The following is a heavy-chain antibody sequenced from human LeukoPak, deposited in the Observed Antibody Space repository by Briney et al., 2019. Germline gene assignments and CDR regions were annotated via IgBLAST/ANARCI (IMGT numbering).Heavy chain of an antibody. Sequence: SETLSLTCAVYGGSFSGYYWSWIRQPPGKGLEWIGEINHSGSTTSNPSLKSRVTISVDTSKNQFSLKLSSVAAADTAVYYCARRKMATNRFDYWGQGTLVTVSS. D-gene: IGHD5-24*01. CDR1: GGSFSGYY. J-gene: IGHJ4*02. CDR3: ARRKMATNRFDY. V-gene: IGHV4-34*01. CDR2: INHSGST.